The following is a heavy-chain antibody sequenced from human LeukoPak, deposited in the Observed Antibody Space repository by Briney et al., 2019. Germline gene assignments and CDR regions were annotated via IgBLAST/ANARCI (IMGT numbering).Heavy chain of an antibody. CDR2: ISYDGSNK. Sequence: GGSLRLSCAASGFTFSGYAMHWVRQAPGKGLEWVAVISYDGSNKYYADSVKGRFTISRDNSKNTLYLQMNSLRAEDTAVYYCAPLRAIWGQGTLVTVSS. V-gene: IGHV3-30*04. CDR3: APLRAI. J-gene: IGHJ4*02. D-gene: IGHD2-2*01. CDR1: GFTFSGYA.